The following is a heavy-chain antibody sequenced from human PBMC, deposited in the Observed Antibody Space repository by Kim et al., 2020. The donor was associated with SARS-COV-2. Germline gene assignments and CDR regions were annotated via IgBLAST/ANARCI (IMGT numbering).Heavy chain of an antibody. CDR3: ARARARGATGSWGDGRDY. CDR1: GGSFSGYY. D-gene: IGHD1-1*01. CDR2: INHSGST. Sequence: SETLSLTCAVYGGSFSGYYWSWIRQPPGKGLEWIGEINHSGSTNYNPSLKSLVTISVDTSKNQFSLTLSSVTAADTAVYYCARARARGATGSWGDGRDYWGQGTLVTLSS. J-gene: IGHJ4*02. V-gene: IGHV4-34*01.